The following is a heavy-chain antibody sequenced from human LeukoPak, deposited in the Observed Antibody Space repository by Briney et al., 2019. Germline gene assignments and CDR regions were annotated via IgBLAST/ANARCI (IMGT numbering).Heavy chain of an antibody. CDR1: GGSISSSSYY. V-gene: IGHV4-39*07. J-gene: IGHJ5*02. CDR2: IYYSGST. Sequence: SETLSLTCTVSGGSISSSSYYWGWIRQPPGKGLEWIGSIYYSGSTYYNPSLKSRVTISVDTSKNQFSLKLSSVTAADTAVYYCARNSSPHYYGSGSKYNWFDPWGQGTLVTVSS. CDR3: ARNSSPHYYGSGSKYNWFDP. D-gene: IGHD3-10*01.